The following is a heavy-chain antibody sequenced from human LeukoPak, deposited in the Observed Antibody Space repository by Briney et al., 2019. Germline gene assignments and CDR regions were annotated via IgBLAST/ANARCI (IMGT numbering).Heavy chain of an antibody. V-gene: IGHV4-59*01. J-gene: IGHJ4*02. D-gene: IGHD2-15*01. CDR3: ARGHYCSGGSCYFGY. CDR2: IYYSGST. Sequence: SETLSLTCTVSDDSISDYYRGRIRQPPGKGLEWIGYIYYSGSTNYNPSLKSRVTISVDTSKNQFSLKLSSVTAADTAVYYCARGHYCSGGSCYFGYWGQGTLVTVSS. CDR1: DDSISDYY.